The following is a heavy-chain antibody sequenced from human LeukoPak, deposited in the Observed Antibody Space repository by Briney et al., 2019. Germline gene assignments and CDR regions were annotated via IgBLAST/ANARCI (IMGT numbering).Heavy chain of an antibody. V-gene: IGHV4-31*03. CDR2: IYYGGST. J-gene: IGHJ4*02. CDR1: GASISSGGYY. Sequence: PSETLSLTRTVSGASISSGGYYWSWVRQDPGKGLEWIGYIYYGGSTYYNPSLKSRITISVDTSKNQFSLELSSVTAADSAVYFCARADGGVRGYYFDYWGQGIMVTVSS. D-gene: IGHD3-10*01. CDR3: ARADGGVRGYYFDY.